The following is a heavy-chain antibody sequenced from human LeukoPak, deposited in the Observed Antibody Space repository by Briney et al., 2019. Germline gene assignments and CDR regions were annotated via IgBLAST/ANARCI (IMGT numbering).Heavy chain of an antibody. Sequence: SETLSLTCTVSGGSVSSESYHWSWIRQPPGKGPEWIAYIFNSGSSNYNPSLESRVTISVDTSKNQFSLKLNSVTAADTAQYHCARGVGGVREGFDIWGQGTMVTVSS. CDR3: ARGVGGVREGFDI. D-gene: IGHD3-16*01. V-gene: IGHV4-61*01. CDR2: IFNSGSS. CDR1: GGSVSSESYH. J-gene: IGHJ3*02.